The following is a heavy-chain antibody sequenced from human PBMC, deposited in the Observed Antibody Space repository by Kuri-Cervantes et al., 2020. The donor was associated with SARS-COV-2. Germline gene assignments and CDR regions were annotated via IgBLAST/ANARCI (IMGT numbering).Heavy chain of an antibody. J-gene: IGHJ4*02. CDR3: ASVSGSYYWAFDY. Sequence: ESLKISCAVSGGSISSHYWSWIRQPPGKGLEWIGYIYYSGSTNYNPSLKSRVTISVDTSKNQFSLKLSSVTAADTAVYYCASVSGSYYWAFDYWGQGTLVTVSS. CDR1: GGSISSHY. CDR2: IYYSGST. D-gene: IGHD1-26*01. V-gene: IGHV4-59*11.